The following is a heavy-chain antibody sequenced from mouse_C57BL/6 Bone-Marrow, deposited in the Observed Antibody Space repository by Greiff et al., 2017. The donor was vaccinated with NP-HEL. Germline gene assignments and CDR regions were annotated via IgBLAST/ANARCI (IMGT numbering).Heavy chain of an antibody. Sequence: VQLQQSGPELVKPGASVKIPCKASGYTFTDYNMDWVKQSHGKSLEWIGDINPNNGGTIYNQKFKGKATLTVDNSSSTAYMELRSLTSDDTAVYYCAIWLRRYWYFDVWGTGTTVTVSS. CDR2: INPNNGGT. D-gene: IGHD2-2*01. CDR1: GYTFTDYN. CDR3: AIWLRRYWYFDV. V-gene: IGHV1-18*01. J-gene: IGHJ1*03.